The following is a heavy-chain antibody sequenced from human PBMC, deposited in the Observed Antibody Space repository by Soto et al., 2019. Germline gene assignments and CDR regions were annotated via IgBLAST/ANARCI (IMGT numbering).Heavy chain of an antibody. V-gene: IGHV3-21*01. CDR2: VSKSGYT. D-gene: IGHD2-2*01. Sequence: EVQLLESGGGLVRPGGSLTLSCVVSGFTFNNYGINWVRQAPGKGLEWVSSVSKSGYTYYSDSVKGRFTISRDNAKNSVSLQMNTLRAEDTAVYSCAREDSIIIPAVSDFWGQGTLVTVSS. CDR1: GFTFNNYG. CDR3: AREDSIIIPAVSDF. J-gene: IGHJ4*02.